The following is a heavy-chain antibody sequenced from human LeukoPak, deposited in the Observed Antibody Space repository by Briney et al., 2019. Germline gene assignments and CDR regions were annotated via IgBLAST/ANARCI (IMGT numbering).Heavy chain of an antibody. D-gene: IGHD4-17*01. CDR3: TRATVPTIYYYYGMDV. CDR2: IYSGGST. Sequence: GGSLRLSCAASGFTVSSNYMSWVRQAPGKGLEWVSVIYSGGSTYYADSVKGRFTISRDNSKNTLYLQMNSLRAEDTAVYYCTRATVPTIYYYYGMDVWGQGTTVTVSS. CDR1: GFTVSSNY. V-gene: IGHV3-66*01. J-gene: IGHJ6*02.